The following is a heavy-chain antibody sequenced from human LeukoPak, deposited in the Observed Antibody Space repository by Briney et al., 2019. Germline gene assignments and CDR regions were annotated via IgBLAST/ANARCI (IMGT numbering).Heavy chain of an antibody. Sequence: ASVKVSCRASGYTFTSYAMNWVRQAPGQGLEWMGIINPSGGSTSYAQKFQGRVTMTRDTSTSTVYMELSSLRSEDTAVYYCARGSEQWLRSWGQGTLVTVSS. D-gene: IGHD6-19*01. V-gene: IGHV1-46*01. J-gene: IGHJ4*02. CDR3: ARGSEQWLRS. CDR2: INPSGGST. CDR1: GYTFTSYA.